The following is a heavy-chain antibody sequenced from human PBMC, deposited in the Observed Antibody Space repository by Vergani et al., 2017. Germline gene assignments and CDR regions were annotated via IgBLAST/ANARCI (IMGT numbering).Heavy chain of an antibody. Sequence: QVQLVESGGGVVQPGRSLRLSCAASGFTFSSYAMHWVRQAPGKGLEWGAVISYDGSNKYYADSVKGRFTISRDNSKNTLYLQMNSLRAEDTTVYYCASTMITFGGVTSPFDYWGQGTLVTVSS. CDR3: ASTMITFGGVTSPFDY. V-gene: IGHV3-30-3*01. J-gene: IGHJ4*02. CDR1: GFTFSSYA. D-gene: IGHD3-16*01. CDR2: ISYDGSNK.